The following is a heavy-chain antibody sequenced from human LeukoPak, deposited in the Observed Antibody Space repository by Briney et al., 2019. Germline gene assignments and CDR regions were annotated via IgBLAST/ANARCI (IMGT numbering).Heavy chain of an antibody. Sequence: KSSETLSLTCAVSGGSISSGGYSWSWIRQPPGKGLEWIGYISYSGNTYYNPSLKSRVTISVDTSKNQFSLKLSSVTAADTAVYYCARQPRYYDILTGYSSHYYMDVWGKGTTVTISS. CDR2: ISYSGNT. CDR1: GGSISSGGYS. CDR3: ARQPRYYDILTGYSSHYYMDV. J-gene: IGHJ6*03. D-gene: IGHD3-9*01. V-gene: IGHV4-30-4*07.